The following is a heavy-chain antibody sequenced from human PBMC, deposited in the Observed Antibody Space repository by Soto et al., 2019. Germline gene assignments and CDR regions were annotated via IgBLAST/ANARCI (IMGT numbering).Heavy chain of an antibody. Sequence: QITLKESGPTLVKPTQTLTLTCTFSGFSLSTSGGGVGWFRQPPGKALAWLALNYWGDDKRYSPSLKSRLTIPKDTSKNHVVLTMTNMDPVDTATYYCALGTLYGDYDYWGQGTLVTVSS. CDR1: GFSLSTSGGG. CDR2: NYWGDDK. J-gene: IGHJ4*02. CDR3: ALGTLYGDYDY. D-gene: IGHD4-17*01. V-gene: IGHV2-5*02.